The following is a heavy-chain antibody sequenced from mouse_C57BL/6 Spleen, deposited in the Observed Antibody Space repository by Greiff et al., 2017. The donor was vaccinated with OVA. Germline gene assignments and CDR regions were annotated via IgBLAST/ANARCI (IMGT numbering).Heavy chain of an antibody. CDR2: IWSGGST. V-gene: IGHV2-2*01. J-gene: IGHJ4*01. Sequence: VQRVESGPGLVQPSQSLSITCTVSGFSLTSYGVHWVRQSPGKGLEWLGVIWSGGSTDYNAAFISRLSISKDNSKSQVFFKMNSLQADDTAIYYCASPIVTTYYYAMDYWGQGTSVTVSS. D-gene: IGHD2-5*01. CDR3: ASPIVTTYYYAMDY. CDR1: GFSLTSYG.